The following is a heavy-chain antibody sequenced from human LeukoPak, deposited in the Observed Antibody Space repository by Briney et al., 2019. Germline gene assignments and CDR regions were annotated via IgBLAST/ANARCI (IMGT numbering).Heavy chain of an antibody. V-gene: IGHV3-33*06. CDR1: GFIFNNYG. Sequence: GGSLRLSCAASGFIFNNYGMHWVRQAPGKGLEWVAVIYSDGSKQNYANSVKGRFTISRDDSKNTVYLQMNSLRADDTAVYYCAKDVRSGDFHYWGQGTLVTVSS. CDR3: AKDVRSGDFHY. J-gene: IGHJ4*02. D-gene: IGHD2-15*01. CDR2: IYSDGSKQ.